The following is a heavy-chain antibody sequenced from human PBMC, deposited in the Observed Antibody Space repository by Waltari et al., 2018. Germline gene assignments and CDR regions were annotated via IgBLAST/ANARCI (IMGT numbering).Heavy chain of an antibody. V-gene: IGHV4-39*01. D-gene: IGHD2-15*01. CDR1: GGSISSSSSY. Sequence: QLQLQASSPGLVKPSETLSLTCTVSGGSISSSSSYCGWIRQPPGKGPEWIGSIYYSGSTYYKPSLNSRVTISVDTSKNQSSLKLSSVTAADTAVYYCARRENCSGGSCYPYYFDYWGQGTLVTVSS. CDR2: IYYSGST. J-gene: IGHJ4*02. CDR3: ARRENCSGGSCYPYYFDY.